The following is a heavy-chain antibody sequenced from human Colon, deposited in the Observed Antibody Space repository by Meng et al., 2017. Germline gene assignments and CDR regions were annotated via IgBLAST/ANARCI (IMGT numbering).Heavy chain of an antibody. Sequence: SETLSLTFVVSGGSITSSAYYWGWIRQPPGKGLEWIGSMYSGGITYYNPSLKSRVTISLHTSKNQFSLNLSSVTASDTSVYFCVRGPTRQYFDYWGQGAQVTVSS. CDR3: VRGPTRQYFDY. CDR1: GGSITSSAYY. J-gene: IGHJ4*02. CDR2: MYSGGIT. D-gene: IGHD2/OR15-2a*01. V-gene: IGHV4-39*07.